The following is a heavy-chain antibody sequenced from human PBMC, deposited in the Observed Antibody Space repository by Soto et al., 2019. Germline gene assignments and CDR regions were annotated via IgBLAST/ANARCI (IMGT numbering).Heavy chain of an antibody. J-gene: IGHJ6*02. V-gene: IGHV1-69*01. Sequence: QVQLVQSGAEVKKPGSSVKVSCKASGGTFSSYGISWVRQAPGQGLEWMGGIIPIFGTANYAQKFQGRVTITADESTSTAYMEQSSLRSEDTAVYYCARDSHRAPDYDYVWGSYRYGMDVWGQGTTVTVSS. CDR1: GGTFSSYG. CDR2: IIPIFGTA. CDR3: ARDSHRAPDYDYVWGSYRYGMDV. D-gene: IGHD3-16*02.